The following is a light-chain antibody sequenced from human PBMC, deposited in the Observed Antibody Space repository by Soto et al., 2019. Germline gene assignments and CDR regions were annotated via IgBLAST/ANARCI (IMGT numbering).Light chain of an antibody. CDR2: GAS. CDR1: QSVSTG. J-gene: IGKJ1*01. V-gene: IGKV3-15*01. Sequence: EIVMTQSPATLSVSPGERATLSCRASQSVSTGLAWYQQKPGQAPRPLIYGASARATGIPARFSGSGSGTEFTLTISSLQSEDFAVYFCQQYKNWPWTFGQGTEVEI. CDR3: QQYKNWPWT.